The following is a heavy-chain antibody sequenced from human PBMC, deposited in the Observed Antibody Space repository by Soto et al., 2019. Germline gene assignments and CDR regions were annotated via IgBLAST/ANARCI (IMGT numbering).Heavy chain of an antibody. V-gene: IGHV3-53*01. D-gene: IGHD3-16*01. CDR3: TRGGSLYDRTKGDY. CDR2: IYSGGST. J-gene: IGHJ4*02. Sequence: EVQLVESGGGLIQPGGSLRLSCAASGFTVSSNYMSWVRQAPGKGLEWVSVIYSGGSTYYADSVKGRFTISRDNAKNSLFLQMNSLRVEDTAVYSCTRGGSLYDRTKGDYWGPGTQVTVSS. CDR1: GFTVSSNY.